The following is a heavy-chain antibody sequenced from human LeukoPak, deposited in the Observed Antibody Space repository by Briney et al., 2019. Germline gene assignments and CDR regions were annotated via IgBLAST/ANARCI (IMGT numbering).Heavy chain of an antibody. CDR3: ARAQIAVNFYYFDY. CDR1: GDSISSYY. Sequence: SETLSLTCTVSGDSISSYYWSWLRQPAGKGLEWIGRIYTGGSTNYNPSLKSRVTISVDKSKNQFSLKLNSVTAADTAIYYCARAQIAVNFYYFDYCGQGTLVTVSS. D-gene: IGHD6-19*01. V-gene: IGHV4-4*07. CDR2: IYTGGST. J-gene: IGHJ4*02.